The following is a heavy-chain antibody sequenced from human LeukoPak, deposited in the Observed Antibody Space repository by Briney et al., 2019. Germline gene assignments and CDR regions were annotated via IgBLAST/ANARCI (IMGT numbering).Heavy chain of an antibody. D-gene: IGHD6-6*01. Sequence: KPSGTPSLTCTVSGGSISSYYWSWIRQPPGKGLGWIGDIYYSGSTNYNPSLKSRVTISVDTSKNQFSLKLSSVTAADTAVYYCARVDPDSSSTLEAFDYWGQGTLVTVSS. CDR1: GGSISSYY. J-gene: IGHJ4*02. CDR3: ARVDPDSSSTLEAFDY. V-gene: IGHV4-59*01. CDR2: IYYSGST.